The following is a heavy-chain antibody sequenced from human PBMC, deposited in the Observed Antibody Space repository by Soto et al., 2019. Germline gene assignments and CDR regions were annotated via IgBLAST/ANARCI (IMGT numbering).Heavy chain of an antibody. Sequence: PGGSLRLSCAASGFTFSNAWMNWVRQAPGKGLEWVGRIKSKTDGGTTDYAAPVKGRFTISRDDSKNTLYLQMNSLKTEDTAVYYCTTDSLAAPAPNNFDYWGQGTLVTVS. D-gene: IGHD6-6*01. CDR3: TTDSLAAPAPNNFDY. J-gene: IGHJ4*02. V-gene: IGHV3-15*07. CDR1: GFTFSNAW. CDR2: IKSKTDGGTT.